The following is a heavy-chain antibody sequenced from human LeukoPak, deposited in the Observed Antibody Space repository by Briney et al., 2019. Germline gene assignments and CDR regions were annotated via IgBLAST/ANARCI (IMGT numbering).Heavy chain of an antibody. CDR3: ARDLSRATYNFDY. CDR1: GFTFSSYW. CDR2: IKQDGSVE. Sequence: QPGGSLRLSCAASGFTFSSYWMSWVRQAPGKGLEWVANIKQDGSVEYYVDSMKGRFTISRDNSKYTLYLQMNSLRAEDTAVYYCARDLSRATYNFDYWGQGALVTVSS. D-gene: IGHD3-16*02. J-gene: IGHJ4*02. V-gene: IGHV3-7*01.